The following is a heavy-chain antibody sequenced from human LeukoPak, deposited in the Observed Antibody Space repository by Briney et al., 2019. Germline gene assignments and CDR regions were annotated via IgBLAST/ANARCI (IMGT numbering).Heavy chain of an antibody. CDR1: GYSFTSYW. J-gene: IGHJ4*02. D-gene: IGHD3-10*01. Sequence: GESLKISCKGSGYSFTSYWIGWVRQTPGKGLEWMGIIYPGDSDTRYSPSFQGQVIISADKSISTAYLQWSSLKASDTAIYFCARRDRVSGSYYAYYFDYWGQGTLVTVSS. CDR2: IYPGDSDT. V-gene: IGHV5-51*01. CDR3: ARRDRVSGSYYAYYFDY.